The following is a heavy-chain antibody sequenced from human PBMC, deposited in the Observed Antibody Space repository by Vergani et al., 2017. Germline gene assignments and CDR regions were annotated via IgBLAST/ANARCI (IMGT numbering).Heavy chain of an antibody. V-gene: IGHV3-15*01. Sequence: EVQLLESGGDLVQPGGSLRLSCAASGFTFIMHAMSWVRQAPGKGLEWVGRIKSKTDGGTTDYAAPVKGRFTISRDDSKNTLYLQMNSLKTEDTAVYYCTTAITIFGVVIEQRDYWGQGTLVTVSS. CDR3: TTAITIFGVVIEQRDY. CDR2: IKSKTDGGTT. J-gene: IGHJ4*02. D-gene: IGHD3-3*01. CDR1: GFTFIMHA.